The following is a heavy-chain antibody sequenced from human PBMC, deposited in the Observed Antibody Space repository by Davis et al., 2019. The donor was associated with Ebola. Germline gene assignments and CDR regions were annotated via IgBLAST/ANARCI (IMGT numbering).Heavy chain of an antibody. CDR2: MNPNSGNT. V-gene: IGHV1-8*01. J-gene: IGHJ4*02. D-gene: IGHD2-8*02. CDR3: ARGVVSGKGFDEFDS. Sequence: AASVKVSCKASGYTFTNYDVHWVRQGTGQGLEWIGWMNPNSGNTGYGQKFQGRVTMTRNTSISTAYMELTSLTSEDTAVYYCARGVVSGKGFDEFDSWGQGTLVTVSS. CDR1: GYTFTNYD.